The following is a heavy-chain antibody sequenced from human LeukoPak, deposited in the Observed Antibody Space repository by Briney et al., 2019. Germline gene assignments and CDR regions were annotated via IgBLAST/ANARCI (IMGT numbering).Heavy chain of an antibody. D-gene: IGHD2-2*01. CDR2: IKEDGSEK. CDR3: ARDPCSSSNCSNWFDS. J-gene: IGHJ5*01. V-gene: IGHV3-7*01. Sequence: GGSLRLSCAASGFTFSSYWMNWVRQAPGKGLEWAANIKEDGSEKSYVDSVRGRFTVSRDNAKKSLYLQMNSLIAEDTAVYYCARDPCSSSNCSNWFDSWGQGSLVTVSS. CDR1: GFTFSSYW.